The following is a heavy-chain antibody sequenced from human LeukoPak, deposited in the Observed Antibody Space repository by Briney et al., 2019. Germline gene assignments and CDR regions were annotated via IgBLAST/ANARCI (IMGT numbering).Heavy chain of an antibody. CDR1: GGSISSSSYY. CDR2: IYYSGST. V-gene: IGHV4-39*07. J-gene: IGHJ6*03. D-gene: IGHD6-19*01. CDR3: ARVGQWHLGRYYMDV. Sequence: PSETLSLTCTVSGGSISSSSYYWGWIRQPPGKGLEWIGSIYYSGSTYYNPSLKSRVSISGDTSKNQISMKLSSVIAADTAVYYCARVGQWHLGRYYMDVWGKGTTVTVSS.